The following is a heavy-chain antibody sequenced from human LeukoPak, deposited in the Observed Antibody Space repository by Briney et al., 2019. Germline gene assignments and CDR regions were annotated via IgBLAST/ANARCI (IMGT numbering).Heavy chain of an antibody. CDR3: ARTAGYYYGMDV. CDR1: GGSISSYY. V-gene: IGHV4-59*01. Sequence: SETLSLTCTVSGGSISSYYWSWIRQPPGKGLEWTGYIYYSGSTNYNPSLKSRVTISVDTSKNQFSLKLSSVTAADTAVYYCARTAGYYYGMDVWGQGTTVTVSS. J-gene: IGHJ6*02. CDR2: IYYSGST.